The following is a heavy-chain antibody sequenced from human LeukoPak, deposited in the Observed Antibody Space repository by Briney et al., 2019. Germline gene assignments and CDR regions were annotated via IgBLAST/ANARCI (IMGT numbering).Heavy chain of an antibody. D-gene: IGHD6-13*01. V-gene: IGHV3-21*04. CDR1: AFTFSSYS. Sequence: GGSLRLSCAASAFTFSSYSMNWVRQAPGKGLEWVSSISSSGSYIYYADSVKGRFTISRDNAKNSLYLQMNSLRAEDTAVYYCAKWAAAAGTGAFDIWGQGTMVTVSS. J-gene: IGHJ3*02. CDR2: ISSSGSYI. CDR3: AKWAAAAGTGAFDI.